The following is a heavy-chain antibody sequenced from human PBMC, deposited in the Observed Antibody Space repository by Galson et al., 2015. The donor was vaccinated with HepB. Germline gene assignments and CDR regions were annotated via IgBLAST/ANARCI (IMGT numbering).Heavy chain of an antibody. V-gene: IGHV4-34*01. CDR2: INHSGST. CDR1: GGSFSGYY. Sequence: LSLTCAVYGGSFSGYYWSWIRQPPGKGLEWIGEINHSGSTNYNPSLKSRVTISVDTSKNQFSLKLSSVTAADTAVYYCARGGGKDPYRGYSGYDVAGYAMYYFDYWGQGTLVTVSS. J-gene: IGHJ4*02. D-gene: IGHD5-12*01. CDR3: ARGGGKDPYRGYSGYDVAGYAMYYFDY.